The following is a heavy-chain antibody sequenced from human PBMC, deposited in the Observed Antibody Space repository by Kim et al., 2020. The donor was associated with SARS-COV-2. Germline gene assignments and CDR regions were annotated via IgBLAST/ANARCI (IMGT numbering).Heavy chain of an antibody. J-gene: IGHJ4*02. D-gene: IGHD3-16*01. V-gene: IGHV3-74*01. Sequence: GGSLRLSCAASGFTFSAYWMHWVRQAPGKGLVWVSRINIDGSSTSYADSVTGRFTISRDNAKNTLYLQMNSLRAEDTAVYYCARAGGWLESPTFDYCGQGTLVTVSS. CDR1: GFTFSAYW. CDR3: ARAGGWLESPTFDY. CDR2: INIDGSST.